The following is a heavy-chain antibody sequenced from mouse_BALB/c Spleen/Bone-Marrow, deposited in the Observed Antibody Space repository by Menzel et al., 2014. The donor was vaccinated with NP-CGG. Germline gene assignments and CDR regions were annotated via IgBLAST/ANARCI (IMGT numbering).Heavy chain of an antibody. CDR2: IWAGGST. Sequence: VMLVESGPGLVAPSQSLSITCTVSGFSLTSYGVHWVRQPPGKGLEWLGVIWAGGSTNYNSALMSRLSISKDKSKSQVFLKMNSLQTDDTAMYYCARGPITTEPMDYWGQGTSVTVSS. V-gene: IGHV2-9*02. J-gene: IGHJ4*01. D-gene: IGHD1-1*01. CDR1: GFSLTSYG. CDR3: ARGPITTEPMDY.